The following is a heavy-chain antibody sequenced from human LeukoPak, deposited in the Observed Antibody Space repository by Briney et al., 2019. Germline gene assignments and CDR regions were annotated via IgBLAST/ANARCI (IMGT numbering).Heavy chain of an antibody. V-gene: IGHV3-23*01. CDR1: GFTFSNYA. CDR2: ISGSGDST. Sequence: GGSLRLSCAASGFTFSNYAMRWVRQAPGKGLEWVSGISGSGDSTYYADSVKGRFTISRDNSKNTLYLQMNSLRAEDTAVYYCAREKNWFDPWGQGTLVTVSS. J-gene: IGHJ5*02. CDR3: AREKNWFDP.